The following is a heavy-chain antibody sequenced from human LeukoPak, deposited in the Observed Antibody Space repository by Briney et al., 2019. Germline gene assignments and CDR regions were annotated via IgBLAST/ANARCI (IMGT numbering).Heavy chain of an antibody. CDR3: ARGYSGSRRFDP. V-gene: IGHV3-21*01. CDR2: ISSSSSYI. CDR1: GFTFSSYS. J-gene: IGHJ5*02. D-gene: IGHD6-6*01. Sequence: PGGSLRLSCAASGFTFSSYSMNWVRQAPGKGLEWVSSISSSSSYIYYADSVKGGFTISRDNAKNSLYLQMNSLRAEDTAVYYCARGYSGSRRFDPWGQGTLVTVSS.